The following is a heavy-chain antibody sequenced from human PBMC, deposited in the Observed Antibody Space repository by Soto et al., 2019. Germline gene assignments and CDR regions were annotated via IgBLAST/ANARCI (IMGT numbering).Heavy chain of an antibody. CDR2: IKSETDGGTT. Sequence: GGSLRLSCAASGFPFSNAWMSWVRQAPGEGLEWVARIKSETDGGTTDYGAPVEGRFTISRGDSKNTLDLQMTNLKTEDTAVYYCTNYDYIWGNYRYRWAYWGQGALVTVSS. J-gene: IGHJ4*02. V-gene: IGHV3-15*01. D-gene: IGHD3-16*02. CDR3: TNYDYIWGNYRYRWAY. CDR1: GFPFSNAW.